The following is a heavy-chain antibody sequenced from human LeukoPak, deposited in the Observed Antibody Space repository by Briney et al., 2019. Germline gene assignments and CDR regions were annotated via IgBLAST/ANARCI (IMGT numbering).Heavy chain of an antibody. CDR2: IYSGGST. CDR1: GFTVSSNY. D-gene: IGHD1-26*01. V-gene: IGHV3-66*01. CDR3: ARGLVGATLYFDY. J-gene: IGHJ4*02. Sequence: GGSLRLSCAASGFTVSSNYMSWVRQAPGEGLEWVSVIYSGGSTYYADSVKGRFTISRDNSKNTLYLQMNSLRAEDTAVYYCARGLVGATLYFDYWGQGTLVTVSS.